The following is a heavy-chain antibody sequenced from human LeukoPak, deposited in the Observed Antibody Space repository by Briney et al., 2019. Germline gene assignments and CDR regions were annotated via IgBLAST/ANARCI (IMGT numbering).Heavy chain of an antibody. D-gene: IGHD2-2*01. CDR3: ATMRYRGRLNDPYYFDN. V-gene: IGHV1-69*05. J-gene: IGHJ4*02. CDR1: GYSFRDHH. CDR2: IIPIFGTT. Sequence: ASVKVSCKALGYSFRDHHVIWVRQAPGQGLEWMGAIIPIFGTTYYAQKFQGRVAITTDGSTSTVYMALSSLRSEETAVYYCATMRYRGRLNDPYYFDNWGQGTLVTVSS.